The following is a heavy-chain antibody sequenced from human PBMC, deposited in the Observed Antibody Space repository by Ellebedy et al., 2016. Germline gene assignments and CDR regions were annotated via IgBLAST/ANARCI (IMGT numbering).Heavy chain of an antibody. J-gene: IGHJ4*02. D-gene: IGHD3-16*01. CDR2: IYSGGNT. Sequence: GGSLRLSCAASGFTVSSSYMSWVRQAPGKGLEWVSVIYSGGNTYYADSVRGRFTISRDNSKNTLLLQLNSLRAEDTAVYYCVKLAGGAAYFDYWGQGTLVAVSS. CDR1: GFTVSSSY. CDR3: VKLAGGAAYFDY. V-gene: IGHV3-53*01.